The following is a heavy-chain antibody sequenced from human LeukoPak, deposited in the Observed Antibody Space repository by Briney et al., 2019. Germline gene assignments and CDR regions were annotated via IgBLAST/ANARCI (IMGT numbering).Heavy chain of an antibody. J-gene: IGHJ3*02. V-gene: IGHV1-69*05. D-gene: IGHD1-26*01. CDR2: IIPIFGTA. Sequence: ASVKVSCKASGGTFSSYAINWVRQAPGQGLEWMGGIIPIFGTANYAQKFQGRVTITTDESTSTVYMEVSSLRSEDTAVYYCARENCHSGSLPGAFDIWGQGTMVTVSS. CDR3: ARENCHSGSLPGAFDI. CDR1: GGTFSSYA.